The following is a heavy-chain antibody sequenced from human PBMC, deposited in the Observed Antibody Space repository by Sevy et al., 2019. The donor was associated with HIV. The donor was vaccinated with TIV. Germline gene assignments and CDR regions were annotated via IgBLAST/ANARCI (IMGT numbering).Heavy chain of an antibody. CDR1: GFTVSRNY. V-gene: IGHV3-53*01. CDR2: IYSGGDT. Sequence: GGSLRLSCAASGFTVSRNYMSWVRQAPGKGLEWVSVIYSGGDTYYADSVKGRFTISRDNPKNTVSIQMNSLRAEDTALYYCARQTTVKDAFDIWGQGTMVTVSS. CDR3: ARQTTVKDAFDI. J-gene: IGHJ3*02. D-gene: IGHD4-17*01.